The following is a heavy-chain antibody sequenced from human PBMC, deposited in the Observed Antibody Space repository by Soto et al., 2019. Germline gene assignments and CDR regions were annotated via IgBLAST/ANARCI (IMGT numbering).Heavy chain of an antibody. J-gene: IGHJ6*03. D-gene: IGHD3-10*01. V-gene: IGHV3-74*01. CDR2: INSDGSST. CDR1: GDSVKISG. Sequence: CMRLACAACGDSVKISGVDGVLKAPGKGLVWVSRINSDGSSTSYADSVKGRFTISRDNSKNTLYLQMNSLRAEGTAVYYCARVALLRLGELSSTAVWRNGTTVPV. CDR3: ARVALLRLGELSSTAV.